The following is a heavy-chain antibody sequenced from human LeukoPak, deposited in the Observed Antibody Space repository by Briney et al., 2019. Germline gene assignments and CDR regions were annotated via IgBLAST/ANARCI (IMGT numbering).Heavy chain of an antibody. CDR1: GGSISSHY. Sequence: SETLSLTCTVSGGSISSHYWSWIRQPPGKGLEWIGYIYYSGSTNYNPSLKSRVTISVDTSKNQLSLKLSSVTAADTAVYYCARQERNWFDPWGQGTLVTVSS. V-gene: IGHV4-59*11. CDR3: ARQERNWFDP. CDR2: IYYSGST. J-gene: IGHJ5*02.